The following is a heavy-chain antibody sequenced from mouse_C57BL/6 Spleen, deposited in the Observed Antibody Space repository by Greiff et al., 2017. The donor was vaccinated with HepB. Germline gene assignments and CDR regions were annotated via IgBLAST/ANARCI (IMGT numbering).Heavy chain of an antibody. CDR3: ARNYEIYYAMDY. J-gene: IGHJ4*01. V-gene: IGHV2-2*01. D-gene: IGHD2-3*01. CDR2: IWSGGST. CDR1: GFSLTSYG. Sequence: VMLVESGPGLVQPSQSLSITCTVSGFSLTSYGVHWVRQSPGKGLEWLGVIWSGGSTDYNAAFISRLSISKDNSKSQVFFKMNSLQADDTAIYYCARNYEIYYAMDYWGQGTSVTVSS.